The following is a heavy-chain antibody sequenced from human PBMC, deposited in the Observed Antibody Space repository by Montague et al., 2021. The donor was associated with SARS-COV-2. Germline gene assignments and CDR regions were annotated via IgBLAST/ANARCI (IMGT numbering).Heavy chain of an antibody. J-gene: IGHJ4*02. Sequence: PALVKPTQTLTQTCTFSGFSLTTGGMCVTWIRQPPGKALEWLAVVDWDDDKYYTSSLETRLAISKDTSRNQVVLTMANMDPMDTGTYYCARIHGGTSGSFDYWGQGILVTVSS. CDR3: ARIHGGTSGSFDY. CDR2: VDWDDDK. CDR1: GFSLTTGGMC. D-gene: IGHD3-10*01. V-gene: IGHV2-70*01.